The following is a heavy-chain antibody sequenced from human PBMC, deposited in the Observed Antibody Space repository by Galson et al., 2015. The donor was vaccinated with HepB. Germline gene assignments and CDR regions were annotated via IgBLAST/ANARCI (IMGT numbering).Heavy chain of an antibody. J-gene: IGHJ4*02. CDR1: GGSFSGYY. CDR2: INHSGST. D-gene: IGHD1-26*01. V-gene: IGHV4-34*01. Sequence: LSLTCAVYGGSFSGYYWSWIRQPPGKGLEWIGEINHSGSTNYNPSLKSRVTISVDTSKNQFSLKLSSVTAADTAVYYCARETGSYRKYYFDYWGQGTLVTVSS. CDR3: ARETGSYRKYYFDY.